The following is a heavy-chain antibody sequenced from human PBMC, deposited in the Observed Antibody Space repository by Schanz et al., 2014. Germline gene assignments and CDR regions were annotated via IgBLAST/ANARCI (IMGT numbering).Heavy chain of an antibody. Sequence: VQLVESGGGVVQPGRSLRLSCAASGFAFSVYGMHWVRQAPGKGPEWVAVIWSDGSTKYYADSVKGRFTISRENAKNSLYLQMNSLRAGDTAVYYCARGTDWNLHYWRQGALVTVSS. CDR3: ARGTDWNLHY. V-gene: IGHV3-33*01. CDR2: IWSDGSTK. D-gene: IGHD1-1*01. J-gene: IGHJ4*02. CDR1: GFAFSVYG.